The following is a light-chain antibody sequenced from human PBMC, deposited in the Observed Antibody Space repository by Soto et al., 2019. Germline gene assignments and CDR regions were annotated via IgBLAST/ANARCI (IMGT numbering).Light chain of an antibody. CDR3: CSYAGSYTYV. Sequence: QSALTQPRSVSGSPGQSVTISCTGTSSDVGGYNYVSWYQHHPGKAPKLMIYDVSKRPSGVPDRFSGSKSSNTASLTISGLQAEDEAEYYCCSYAGSYTYVFGTGTKLTVL. V-gene: IGLV2-11*01. CDR1: SSDVGGYNY. J-gene: IGLJ1*01. CDR2: DVS.